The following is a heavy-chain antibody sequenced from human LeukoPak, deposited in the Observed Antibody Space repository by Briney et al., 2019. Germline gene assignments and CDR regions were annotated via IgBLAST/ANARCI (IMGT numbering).Heavy chain of an antibody. CDR1: GFTFSSYG. CDR3: GQDSGSYQN. D-gene: IGHD1-26*01. Sequence: GGSLRLSCAASGFTFSSYGMHWVRQAPGKGLEWVSFIRYDGSNEYYADSVRGRFTISRDNSKNTLYLQMNSLRAEDTAVYYCGQDSGSYQNWGQGTLVTVSS. V-gene: IGHV3-30*02. J-gene: IGHJ4*02. CDR2: IRYDGSNE.